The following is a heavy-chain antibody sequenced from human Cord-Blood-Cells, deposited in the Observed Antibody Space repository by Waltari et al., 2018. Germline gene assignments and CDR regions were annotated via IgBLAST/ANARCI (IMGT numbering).Heavy chain of an antibody. D-gene: IGHD6-13*01. CDR1: GGSFSGHY. V-gene: IGHV4-34*01. CDR2: INHSGST. J-gene: IGHJ3*02. CDR3: ARGRAAAGTHDAFDI. Sequence: QVQLQQWGAGLLKPSETLSLTCAVYGGSFSGHYWRWIVQPPGKGLEWIGEINHSGSTNYNPSLKSRVTISVDTSKNQFSLKLSSVTAADTAVYYCARGRAAAGTHDAFDIWGQGTMVTVSS.